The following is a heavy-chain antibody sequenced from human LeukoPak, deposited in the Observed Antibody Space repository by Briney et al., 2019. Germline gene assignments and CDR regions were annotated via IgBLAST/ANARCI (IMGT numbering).Heavy chain of an antibody. CDR2: INPSSGGT. CDR1: VGTFSSYA. Sequence: ASVKVSCKASVGTFSSYAISWVRQAPGQGLEWMGIINPSSGGTSYAQKFQGRITMTRDTSTSTIYMELSSLRSEDTAVYYCARDRSSGWSFDFWGQGTLVTVSS. CDR3: ARDRSSGWSFDF. V-gene: IGHV1-46*01. D-gene: IGHD6-19*01. J-gene: IGHJ5*01.